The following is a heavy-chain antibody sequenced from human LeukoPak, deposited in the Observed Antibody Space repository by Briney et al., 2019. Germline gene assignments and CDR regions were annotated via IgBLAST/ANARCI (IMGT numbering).Heavy chain of an antibody. CDR1: GGSFSAYY. J-gene: IGHJ4*02. V-gene: IGHV4-34*01. D-gene: IGHD6-19*01. CDR2: INHSGST. Sequence: SETLSLTCAVYGGSFSAYYWSGIRQPPGKGLEWIGEINHSGSTNYNPSPKSRVTISVDTSKNQFSLKLSSVTAADTAVYYCATYSSGWSSFDYWGQGTLVTVSS. CDR3: ATYSSGWSSFDY.